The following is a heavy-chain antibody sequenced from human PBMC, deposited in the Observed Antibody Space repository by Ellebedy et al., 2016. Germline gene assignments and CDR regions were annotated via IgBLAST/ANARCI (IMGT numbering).Heavy chain of an antibody. CDR1: GFTFSSYA. Sequence: GGSLRLSXAASGFTFSSYAMSWVRQAPGKGLEWVSYISSSRSTIYYADSVKGRFTISRDNAKNSLYLQMNSLRAEDTAVYYCARGVVTGGFFDYWGQGTLVTVSS. V-gene: IGHV3-48*04. J-gene: IGHJ4*02. D-gene: IGHD4-23*01. CDR2: ISSSRSTI. CDR3: ARGVVTGGFFDY.